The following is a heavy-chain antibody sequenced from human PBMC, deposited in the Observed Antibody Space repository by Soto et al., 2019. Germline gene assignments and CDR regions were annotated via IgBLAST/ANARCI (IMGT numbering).Heavy chain of an antibody. J-gene: IGHJ6*02. V-gene: IGHV3-7*01. CDR1: GFTFSSYW. D-gene: IGHD3-10*01. CDR2: IKQDGSEK. CDR3: ARTSLKATHYYGSGIV. Sequence: GGSLRLSCAASGFTFSSYWMSWVRQAPGKGLEWVANIKQDGSEKYYVDSVKGRFTISRDNAKNSLYLQMNSLRAEDTAVYYCARTSLKATHYYGSGIVWGQGTTVTVSS.